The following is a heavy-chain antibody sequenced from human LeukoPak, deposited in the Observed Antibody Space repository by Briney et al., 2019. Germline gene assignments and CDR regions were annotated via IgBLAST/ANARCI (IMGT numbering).Heavy chain of an antibody. Sequence: GGSLRLSCAVSGFTFSSYGMHWVRQAPGKGLEWVAVVSYDGDTTYYADSVKGRFTISRDNSKNTLFLQMNSLRVEDTAVYYCSRDKGSIFGVVQGPFDYWGQGTLVTVSS. CDR3: SRDKGSIFGVVQGPFDY. J-gene: IGHJ4*02. CDR1: GFTFSSYG. CDR2: VSYDGDTT. V-gene: IGHV3-30*19. D-gene: IGHD3-3*02.